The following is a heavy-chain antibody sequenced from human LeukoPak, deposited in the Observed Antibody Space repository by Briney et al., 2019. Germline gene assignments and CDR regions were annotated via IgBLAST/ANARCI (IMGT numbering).Heavy chain of an antibody. Sequence: ASVKVSCQASGYTFTSYGISWVRQAPGQGLEWMGWISAYNGNTNYAQKLQGRVTMTTDTSTSTAYMELRSLRSDDTAVYYCASWLLGYYYMDVWGKGTTVTVSS. CDR1: GYTFTSYG. CDR2: ISAYNGNT. D-gene: IGHD2-15*01. CDR3: ASWLLGYYYMDV. J-gene: IGHJ6*03. V-gene: IGHV1-18*01.